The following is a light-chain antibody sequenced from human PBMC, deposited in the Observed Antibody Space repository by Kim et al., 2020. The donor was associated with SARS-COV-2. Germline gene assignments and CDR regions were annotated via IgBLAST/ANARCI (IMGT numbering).Light chain of an antibody. CDR1: QSISSY. CDR3: QQSYNTPFT. Sequence: IQMTQSPSSLSASVGDRVTITCRASQSISSYLNWYQQTPGKAPKLLIYTASSLQTGVPSRFSGSGSGTDFTLTISSLHPEDFVIYYCQQSYNTPFTFGPGTKVDIK. V-gene: IGKV1-39*01. CDR2: TAS. J-gene: IGKJ3*01.